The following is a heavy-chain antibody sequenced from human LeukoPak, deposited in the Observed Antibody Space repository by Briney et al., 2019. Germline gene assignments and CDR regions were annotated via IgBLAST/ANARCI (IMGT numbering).Heavy chain of an antibody. J-gene: IGHJ4*02. CDR3: ARGINVGATSF. Sequence: KPSETLSLTCTVSGGSISPYYWSWVRQPPGKGLEWIGCVHYSGSTKYNPSLKSRVTISVDTSKNQFSLKVTSVTAADTAVYFCARGINVGATSFWGQGTLVTVSS. CDR1: GGSISPYY. CDR2: VHYSGST. V-gene: IGHV4-59*01. D-gene: IGHD1-26*01.